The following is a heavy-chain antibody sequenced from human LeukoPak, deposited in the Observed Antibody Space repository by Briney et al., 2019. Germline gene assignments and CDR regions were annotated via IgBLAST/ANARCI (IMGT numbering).Heavy chain of an antibody. D-gene: IGHD1-26*01. Sequence: GGSLRLSCAASGFTLSSYCMNWVRQAPGKGLEWVSSISSSSSYIYYADSVKGRFTISRDNAKNSLYLQMNSLRAEDTAVYYCARGIVGATGWNYWGQGTLVTVSS. CDR2: ISSSSSYI. CDR3: ARGIVGATGWNY. V-gene: IGHV3-21*01. CDR1: GFTLSSYC. J-gene: IGHJ4*02.